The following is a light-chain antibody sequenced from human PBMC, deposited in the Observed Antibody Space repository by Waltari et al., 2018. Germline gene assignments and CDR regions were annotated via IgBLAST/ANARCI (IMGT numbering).Light chain of an antibody. V-gene: IGLV2-11*01. Sequence: QSALTQPRSVSGSPGQSVTISCTGTSSDVGDSYYVSCYQQNPGKAPKLMIYYVNKRPSGVPYRFSGSKSGNTASLTISGLQPEDEADYYCSSYAGSSTLVFGGGTKLTVL. CDR1: SSDVGDSYY. CDR3: SSYAGSSTLV. CDR2: YVN. J-gene: IGLJ3*02.